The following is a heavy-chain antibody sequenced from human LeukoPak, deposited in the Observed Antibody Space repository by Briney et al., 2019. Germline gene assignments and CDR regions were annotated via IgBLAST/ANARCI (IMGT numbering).Heavy chain of an antibody. CDR2: MYNSGST. V-gene: IGHV4-61*02. Sequence: SQTLSLTCTVSGGSISSDTCYWSWIRQPAGKGLEWIGRMYNSGSTNYNPSLKSRVTISVDTSNNQFSLRLSSVTAADTAVYYCVRERTMVGGADIWGQGTKVTVSS. D-gene: IGHD2-21*01. CDR3: VRERTMVGGADI. J-gene: IGHJ3*02. CDR1: GGSISSDTCY.